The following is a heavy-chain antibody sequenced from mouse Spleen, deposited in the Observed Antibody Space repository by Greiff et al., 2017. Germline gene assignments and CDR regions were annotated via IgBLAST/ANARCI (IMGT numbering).Heavy chain of an antibody. CDR3: ARSGTTVVVRNYAMDY. CDR2: IGPGSGST. D-gene: IGHD1-1*01. Sequence: VQRVESGAELVKPGASVKISCKASGYTFTDYYINWVKQRPGQGLEWIGKIGPGSGSTYYNEKFKGKATLTADKSSSTAYMQLSSLTSEDSAVYFCARSGTTVVVRNYAMDYWGQGTSVTVSS. V-gene: IGHV1-77*01. CDR1: GYTFTDYY. J-gene: IGHJ4*01.